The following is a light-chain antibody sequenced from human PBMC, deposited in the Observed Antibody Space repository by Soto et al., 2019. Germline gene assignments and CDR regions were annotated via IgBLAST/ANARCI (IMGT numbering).Light chain of an antibody. J-gene: IGLJ3*02. CDR3: ATWDSSLSAWL. V-gene: IGLV1-51*01. Sequence: QSVLTQPPSLSAAPGQTVTISCSGGSSNIGNNYVSWYQQVAGTTPKLPIFDNNKRPSGIPDRFSGSKSGTSATLGIAGLQTGDAADYYCATWDSSLSAWLFGGGTKVTVL. CDR1: SSNIGNNY. CDR2: DNN.